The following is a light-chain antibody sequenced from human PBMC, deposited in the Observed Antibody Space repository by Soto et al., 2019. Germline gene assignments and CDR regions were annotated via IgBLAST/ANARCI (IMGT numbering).Light chain of an antibody. CDR2: KAS. J-gene: IGKJ1*01. V-gene: IGKV1-5*03. CDR3: QQYNDNWT. Sequence: DTQLNRTPQTPSASVGERDTITCRARQSVSRWLAWYQQKPGKAPKLLIYKASTLESGVPSRFSGSGSGTEFTLAISSLQPDDSATYYCQQYNDNWTFGPGTKVDI. CDR1: QSVSRW.